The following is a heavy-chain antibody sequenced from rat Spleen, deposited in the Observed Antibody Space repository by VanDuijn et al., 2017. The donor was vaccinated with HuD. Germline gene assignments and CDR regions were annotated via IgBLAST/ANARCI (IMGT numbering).Heavy chain of an antibody. Sequence: EVQLVESGGGLVQPGRSLKLSCAASGFTFSNYDMAWVRQAPTKGLEWVASLSPSGGSTYYRDSVKGRFTVSRDNAKSTLYLQMDSLRSEDTATYYCARHPDYSNYFDYWGQGVMVTVSS. CDR2: LSPSGGST. J-gene: IGHJ2*01. V-gene: IGHV5-25*01. CDR1: GFTFSNYD. D-gene: IGHD1-1*01. CDR3: ARHPDYSNYFDY.